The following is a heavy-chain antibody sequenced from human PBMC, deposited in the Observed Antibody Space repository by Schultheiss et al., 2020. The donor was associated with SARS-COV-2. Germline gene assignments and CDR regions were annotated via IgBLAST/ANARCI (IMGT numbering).Heavy chain of an antibody. CDR1: GFTFSSYA. CDR3: ARENPGYSSSWYRYYYYYGMDV. Sequence: GGSLRLSCAASGFTFSSYAMHWVRQAPGKGLEWVAVISYDGSNKYYADSVKGRFTISRDNSKNTLYLQMNSLRAEDTAVYYCARENPGYSSSWYRYYYYYGMDVWGQGTTVTVSS. J-gene: IGHJ6*02. CDR2: ISYDGSNK. D-gene: IGHD6-13*01. V-gene: IGHV3-30*07.